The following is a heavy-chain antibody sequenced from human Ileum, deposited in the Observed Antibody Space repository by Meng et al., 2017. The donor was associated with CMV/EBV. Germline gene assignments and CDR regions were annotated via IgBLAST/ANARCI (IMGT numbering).Heavy chain of an antibody. CDR1: GYTFTDNH. V-gene: IGHV1-2*02. CDR2: LTPNTGGT. J-gene: IGHJ6*02. D-gene: IGHD2-21*02. Sequence: ASVKVSCKASGYTFTDNHLHWVRQAPGQGLEWMGWLTPNTGGTFYAQKFQGRVTMTGDTSISTAYMELRRLTSDDTAVYYCARHGDYLDVWGQGTTVTVFS. CDR3: ARHGDYLDV.